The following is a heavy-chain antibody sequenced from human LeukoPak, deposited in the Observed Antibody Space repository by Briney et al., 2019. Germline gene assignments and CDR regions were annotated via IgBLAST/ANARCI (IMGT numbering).Heavy chain of an antibody. Sequence: GGSLRLSCAASGFTFDDYAMHWVRQAPGKGLEWASGINWNGGDTGYADSVQGRFTISRDNSKNTLYLQMNSLRAEDTAVYYCAKDFIGHSYGYPRFDYWGQGTLVTVSS. CDR2: INWNGGDT. CDR3: AKDFIGHSYGYPRFDY. J-gene: IGHJ4*02. V-gene: IGHV3-9*01. CDR1: GFTFDDYA. D-gene: IGHD5-18*01.